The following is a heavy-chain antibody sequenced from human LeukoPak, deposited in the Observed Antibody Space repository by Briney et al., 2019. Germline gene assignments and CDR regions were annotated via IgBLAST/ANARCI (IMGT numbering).Heavy chain of an antibody. CDR3: ARVQGSSGPGIFEY. V-gene: IGHV3-7*01. J-gene: IGHJ4*02. CDR2: IKQDGSEK. Sequence: GGSLRLSCAASGFTFSNYWMSWVRQAPGKGLEWVANIKQDGSEKYYVDSVKGRFTISRDNAKNSLYLQMNSLRVEDTAVYYCARVQGSSGPGIFEYWGQGPLLPGSS. CDR1: GFTFSNYW. D-gene: IGHD6-19*01.